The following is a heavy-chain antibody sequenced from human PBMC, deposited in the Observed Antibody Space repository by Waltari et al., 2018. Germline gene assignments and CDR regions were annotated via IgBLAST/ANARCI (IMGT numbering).Heavy chain of an antibody. CDR1: GGTFSSYA. CDR2: ISPICGTE. CDR3: ARGRRPAAKAIDAFDI. V-gene: IGHV1-69*05. D-gene: IGHD2-2*01. J-gene: IGHJ3*02. Sequence: QVQLVQSGAEVKKPGSSVKVSCKASGGTFSSYAISWVRQAPGQGLEWMGGISPICGTENYAQKSQGRVTITTDESTSTAYMELSSLRAEDTAVYYCARGRRPAAKAIDAFDIWGQGTMVIVSS.